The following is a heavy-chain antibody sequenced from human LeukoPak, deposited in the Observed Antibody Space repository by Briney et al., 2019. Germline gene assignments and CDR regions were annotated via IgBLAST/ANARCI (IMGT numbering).Heavy chain of an antibody. J-gene: IGHJ4*02. V-gene: IGHV1-18*01. Sequence: WASVKVSCKASGYTFTSYGISWVRQAPGQGLEWMGWISAYNGNTNYAQKLQGRVTMTTDTSTSTAYMELRSLRSDDTAVYYCARAYCGGDCYYPFGCYFDYWGQGTLVTVSS. CDR2: ISAYNGNT. CDR1: GYTFTSYG. CDR3: ARAYCGGDCYYPFGCYFDY. D-gene: IGHD2-21*02.